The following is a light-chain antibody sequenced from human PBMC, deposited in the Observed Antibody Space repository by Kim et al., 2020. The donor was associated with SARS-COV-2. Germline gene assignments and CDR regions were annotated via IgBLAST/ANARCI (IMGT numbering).Light chain of an antibody. Sequence: ALGQTVRITCLGGNLRKYPASWYQQKPGQAPILVMHDKNNVRPSGVPDRFSGSNSGNTAFLTITGAQVEDEAAYYCGSRDNNGPGVFGGGTQLTVL. V-gene: IGLV3-19*01. CDR3: GSRDNNGPGV. CDR2: DKN. J-gene: IGLJ3*02. CDR1: NLRKYP.